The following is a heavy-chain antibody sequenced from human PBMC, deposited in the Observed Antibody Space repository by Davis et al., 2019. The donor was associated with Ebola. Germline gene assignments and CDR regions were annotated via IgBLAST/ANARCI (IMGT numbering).Heavy chain of an antibody. D-gene: IGHD1-26*01. CDR3: AKAQLLRPGATFDY. Sequence: PGGSLRLSCAASGFTFSSYWMSWVRQAPGKGLEWVANIKQDGSEKYYVDSVKGRFTISRDNAKNSLYLQMNSLRAEDTAVYYCAKAQLLRPGATFDYWGQGTLVTVSS. CDR1: GFTFSSYW. CDR2: IKQDGSEK. V-gene: IGHV3-7*03. J-gene: IGHJ4*02.